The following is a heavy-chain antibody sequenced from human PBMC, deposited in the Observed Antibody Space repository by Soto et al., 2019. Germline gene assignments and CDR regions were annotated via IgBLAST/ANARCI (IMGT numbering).Heavy chain of an antibody. CDR2: ISNSGRII. CDR3: AREWGTSIAAAFDY. V-gene: IGHV3-48*03. CDR1: GFTFSSFE. Sequence: EVQLVESGGGLVQPGGSLKLSCAASGFTFSSFEMNWVRQAPGKGLEWVSYISNSGRIIYYADSVNGRFTISRDDAKNSLYLQMNSLRAEDTAVYYCAREWGTSIAAAFDYWGQGTLVTVSS. J-gene: IGHJ4*02. D-gene: IGHD6-6*01.